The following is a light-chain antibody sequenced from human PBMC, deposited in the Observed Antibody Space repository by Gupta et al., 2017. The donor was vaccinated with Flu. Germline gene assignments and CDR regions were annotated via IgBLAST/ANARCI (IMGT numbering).Light chain of an antibody. V-gene: IGKV2-30*01. CDR3: MLFKHWRRT. CDR2: KVS. CDR1: QSLVYTDGNTY. J-gene: IGKJ1*01. Sequence: VTLAQPASISGRSSQSLVYTDGNTYLSWFQHRPGQSPRRLIYKVSNRDSGVPDRFSGGGSGTDFTLKISRVEAEDVGVYYCMLFKHWRRTFGPGTKVEIK.